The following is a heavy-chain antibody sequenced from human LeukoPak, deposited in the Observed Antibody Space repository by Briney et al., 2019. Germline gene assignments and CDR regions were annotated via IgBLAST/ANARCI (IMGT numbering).Heavy chain of an antibody. J-gene: IGHJ5*02. CDR2: IDPSDSYT. Sequence: GKSLKISCKGSGYSFTSYWISWVRQMPGKGLEWMGRIDPSDSYTNYSPSFQGHVTISADKSISTAYLQWSSLKASDTAMYYCARRGYCSSTSCYEGTNWFDPWGQGTLVTVSS. CDR3: ARRGYCSSTSCYEGTNWFDP. D-gene: IGHD2-2*01. CDR1: GYSFTSYW. V-gene: IGHV5-10-1*01.